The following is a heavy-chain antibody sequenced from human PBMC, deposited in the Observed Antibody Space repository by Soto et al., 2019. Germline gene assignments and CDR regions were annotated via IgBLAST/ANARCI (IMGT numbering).Heavy chain of an antibody. J-gene: IGHJ2*01. V-gene: IGHV4-59*01. CDR1: GGSITDYY. CDR2: GYHSVSI. Sequence: SETLSLTCTVSGGSITDYYWSWIRQPPGKALGWIGYGYHSVSIHYNPSLKTRVTISVDTSENQFSLRLSSVTAADTAVYYCARAFAGFGAYWYFDLWGRGTLVTVSS. CDR3: ARAFAGFGAYWYFDL. D-gene: IGHD3-16*01.